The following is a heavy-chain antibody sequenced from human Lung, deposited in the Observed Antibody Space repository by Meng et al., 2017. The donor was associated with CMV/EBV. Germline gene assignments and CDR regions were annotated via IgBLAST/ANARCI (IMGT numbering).Heavy chain of an antibody. D-gene: IGHD2-2*01. CDR3: ALFTRSWFDP. V-gene: IGHV2-5*02. J-gene: IGHJ5*02. CDR2: IYWDDDK. Sequence: QSTWKESVRTLVNPTQTLTLTCTFSGFSLVTSEVGVGWSRQPPGKALEWLAVIYWDDDKRYSPSLKSRLTITKDTSKNQVVLTLTNMDPVDTATYYCALFTRSWFDPWGQGTLVTVSS. CDR1: GFSLVTSEVG.